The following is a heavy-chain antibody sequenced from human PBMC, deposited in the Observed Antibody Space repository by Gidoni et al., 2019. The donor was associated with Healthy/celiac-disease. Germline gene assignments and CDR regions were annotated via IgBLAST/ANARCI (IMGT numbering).Heavy chain of an antibody. CDR1: GVAFSSYA. D-gene: IGHD6-19*01. Sequence: EVQLLESGGGLVQPGGSLRLYGAASGVAFSSYARSWVRQAPGKGLEWVSAISGRGGSTYYADSVKGRFTISRDNSKNTLYLQMNSLRAEDTAVYYCAKAQWLRQWRWFDPWGQGTLVTSPQ. CDR3: AKAQWLRQWRWFDP. J-gene: IGHJ5*02. CDR2: ISGRGGST. V-gene: IGHV3-23*01.